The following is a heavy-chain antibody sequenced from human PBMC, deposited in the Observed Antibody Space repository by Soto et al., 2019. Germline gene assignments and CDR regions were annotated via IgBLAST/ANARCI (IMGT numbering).Heavy chain of an antibody. V-gene: IGHV4-31*03. D-gene: IGHD5-12*01. CDR3: ARWGGYSGYELDPFDY. CDR1: GGSISSGGYY. J-gene: IGHJ4*02. Sequence: QVQLQESGPGLVKPSQTLSLTCTVSGGSISSGGYYWSWIRQHPGKGLEWIGYIYYSGSTYYNPSLKSRVTISVDTSKNPLSLKLSSVTAADTAVYYCARWGGYSGYELDPFDYWVQGTLVTVSS. CDR2: IYYSGST.